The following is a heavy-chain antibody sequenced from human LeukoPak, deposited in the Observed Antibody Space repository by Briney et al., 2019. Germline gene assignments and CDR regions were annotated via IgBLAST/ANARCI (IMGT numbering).Heavy chain of an antibody. D-gene: IGHD3-22*01. CDR2: FDPEDGET. Sequence: ASVKVSCKVSEYTLTELSMHWVRQAPGKGLECMGGFDPEDGETIYAQKFQGRVTMTEDTSTDTAYMKLSSLRSEDTAMYYCATVSYYYDSSGYQGYFQHWGQGTLVTVSS. V-gene: IGHV1-24*01. CDR3: ATVSYYYDSSGYQGYFQH. CDR1: EYTLTELS. J-gene: IGHJ1*01.